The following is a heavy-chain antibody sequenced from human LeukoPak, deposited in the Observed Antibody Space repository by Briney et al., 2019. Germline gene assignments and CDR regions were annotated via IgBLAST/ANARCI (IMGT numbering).Heavy chain of an antibody. CDR1: GDSISGSGYY. J-gene: IGHJ6*02. CDR3: AREAHDYYSDSSGYYKRDYYYGMDV. D-gene: IGHD3-22*01. V-gene: IGHV4-38-2*02. Sequence: SETLSLTCTVSGDSISGSGYYWGWIRQPPGKGLEWIGSIYHRGSTYYNPSLKSRVTISVDTSKNQFSLKLSSVTAADTAVYYCAREAHDYYSDSSGYYKRDYYYGMDVWGQGTTVTVSS. CDR2: IYHRGST.